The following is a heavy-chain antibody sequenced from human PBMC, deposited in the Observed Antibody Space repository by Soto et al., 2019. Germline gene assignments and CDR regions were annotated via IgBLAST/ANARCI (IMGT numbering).Heavy chain of an antibody. J-gene: IGHJ4*02. CDR1: GGSFSGYY. Sequence: SETLSLTCAVYGGSFSGYYWSWIRQPPGKGLEWIGEINHSGSTNYNPSLKSRVTISVDTSKNQFSLKLSSVTAADTAVYYCARGRQQWLVRAYYFDYWGQGTLVTVSS. CDR2: INHSGST. D-gene: IGHD6-19*01. V-gene: IGHV4-34*01. CDR3: ARGRQQWLVRAYYFDY.